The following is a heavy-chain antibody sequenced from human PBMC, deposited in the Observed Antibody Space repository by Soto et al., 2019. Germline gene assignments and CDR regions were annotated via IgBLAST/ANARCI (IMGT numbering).Heavy chain of an antibody. V-gene: IGHV1-58*01. CDR2: IVVGSGDT. CDR3: AAERLLYGMGV. CDR1: GFTFSSSS. J-gene: IGHJ6*02. Sequence: QMQLVQSGPEVRKPGTSVKVSCKASGFTFSSSSVQWVRQARGQRLEWIGWIVVGSGDTNYAQKFQERVTITRDMSTTTAYMDLRSLRSEDTAVYYCAAERLLYGMGVWGPGTTVTVSS.